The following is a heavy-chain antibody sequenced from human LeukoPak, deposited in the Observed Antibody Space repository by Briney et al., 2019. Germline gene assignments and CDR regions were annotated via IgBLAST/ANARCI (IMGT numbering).Heavy chain of an antibody. CDR3: ARVWLSSGWEGHNWFDP. CDR1: GYTFTSYD. V-gene: IGHV1-8*01. D-gene: IGHD6-19*01. Sequence: GASVKVSCKASGYTFTSYDINWVRQATGQGLEWMGWMNPNSGNTGYAQKFQGRVTMTRNTSISTAYMELSSLRSEDTAVYYCARVWLSSGWEGHNWFDPWGQGTLVSVSS. J-gene: IGHJ5*02. CDR2: MNPNSGNT.